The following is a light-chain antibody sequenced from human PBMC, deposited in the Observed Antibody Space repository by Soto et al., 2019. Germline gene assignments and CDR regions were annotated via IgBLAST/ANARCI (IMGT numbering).Light chain of an antibody. CDR1: QHVSSN. Sequence: EIVMTQSPATLSVSPRGSATLSCRASQHVSSNLAWYRQKPGQAPTLLIYRASTRATGIPATFSGSGSGTEFTLTISSLQSEDFPVYDCQQYNKWAYTFGQGTKLEIK. CDR2: RAS. V-gene: IGKV3-15*01. J-gene: IGKJ2*01. CDR3: QQYNKWAYT.